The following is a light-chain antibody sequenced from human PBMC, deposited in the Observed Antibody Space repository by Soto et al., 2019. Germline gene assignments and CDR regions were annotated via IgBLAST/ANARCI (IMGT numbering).Light chain of an antibody. V-gene: IGKV3-11*01. CDR2: HAS. CDR3: QQRSNWPPLT. CDR1: QSVSSY. J-gene: IGKJ4*01. Sequence: EIVLTQSPATLSLSPGERATLSCRASQSVSSYLAWYQQKPGQAPRLLIYHASTRATGIPARFSGSGSGTDFSLTISSREPEDFAVYYCQQRSNWPPLTFGGGTKVEIK.